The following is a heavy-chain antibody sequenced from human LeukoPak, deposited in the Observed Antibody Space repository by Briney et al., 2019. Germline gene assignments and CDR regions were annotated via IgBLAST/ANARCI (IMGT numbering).Heavy chain of an antibody. D-gene: IGHD3-3*01. CDR1: GASFDGGDYY. Sequence: PSETLSLTCSVSGASFDGGDYYWNWIRQTPGKGLEWLGFINYSGVTYYNPSLKSRVTISRDTSKMQFSLELSSVTAADTAVYFCARAHDLWSGYSFDCWGQGTLVTVSS. V-gene: IGHV4-30-4*01. CDR2: INYSGVT. CDR3: ARAHDLWSGYSFDC. J-gene: IGHJ4*02.